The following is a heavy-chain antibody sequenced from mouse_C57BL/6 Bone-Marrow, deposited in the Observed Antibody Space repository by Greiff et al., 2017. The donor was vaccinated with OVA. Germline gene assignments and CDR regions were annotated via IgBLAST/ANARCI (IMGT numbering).Heavy chain of an antibody. CDR3: ARGVGYFDY. V-gene: IGHV1-50*01. CDR1: GYTFTSYW. J-gene: IGHJ2*01. CDR2: IDPSDSYT. D-gene: IGHD1-1*01. Sequence: VQLKQPGAELVKPGASVKLSCKASGYTFTSYWMQWVKQRPGQGLEWIGEIDPSDSYTNYNQKFKGKATLTVDTSSSTAYMQLSSLTSEDSAVYYCARGVGYFDYWGQGTTLTVSS.